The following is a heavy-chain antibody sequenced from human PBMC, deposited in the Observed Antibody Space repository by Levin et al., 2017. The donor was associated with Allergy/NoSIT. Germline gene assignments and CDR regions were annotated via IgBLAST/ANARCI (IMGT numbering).Heavy chain of an antibody. CDR1: GYTFTSYA. Sequence: ASVKVSCKASGYTFTSYAMNWVRQAPGQGLEWMGWINTNTGNPTYAQGFTGRFVFSLDTSVSTAYLQISSLKAEDTAVYYCARVEAVADLWWFDPWGQGTLVTVSS. V-gene: IGHV7-4-1*02. CDR2: INTNTGNP. J-gene: IGHJ5*02. D-gene: IGHD6-19*01. CDR3: ARVEAVADLWWFDP.